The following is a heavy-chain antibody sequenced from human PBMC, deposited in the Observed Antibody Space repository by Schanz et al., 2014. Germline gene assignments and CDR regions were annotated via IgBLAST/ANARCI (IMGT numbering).Heavy chain of an antibody. D-gene: IGHD6-19*01. V-gene: IGHV3-48*04. CDR3: ARDLISSGWYG. CDR1: GFTFSRFG. CDR2: ISNSGTTI. Sequence: VQLVESGGGVVQPGRSLRLSCATSGFTFSRFGMHWVRQAPGKGPEWVSYISNSGTTIYYADSVKGRFTISRDNAKNSLYLQMNSLRVEDTAVYYCARDLISSGWYGWGQGTLVTVSS. J-gene: IGHJ4*02.